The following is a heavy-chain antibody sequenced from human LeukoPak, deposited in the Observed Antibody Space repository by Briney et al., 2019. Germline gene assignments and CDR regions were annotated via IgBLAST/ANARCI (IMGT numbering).Heavy chain of an antibody. V-gene: IGHV3-66*01. CDR3: ASSRRQFGEFLRHFDY. J-gene: IGHJ4*02. CDR1: GSTVSSSY. CDR2: IYSGDST. D-gene: IGHD3-10*01. Sequence: PGGSLRLSCAASGSTVSSSYMSWVRQAPGKGLEWVSVIYSGDSTYYADSVKGRFTISRDISKNTLYLQMNSLRDEDTAVYYCASSRRQFGEFLRHFDYWGQGTLVTVSS.